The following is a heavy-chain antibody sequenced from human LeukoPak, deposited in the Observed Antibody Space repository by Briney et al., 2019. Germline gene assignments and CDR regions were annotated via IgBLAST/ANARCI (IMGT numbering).Heavy chain of an antibody. V-gene: IGHV3-21*01. CDR3: ARETYCSGGSCYKGNAFDI. Sequence: GGSLRLSCAGSEFTFRSYSMHWVRQAPGKGLEWVSSISGGSSDIYYADSVKGRFTISRDNAKNSLYLQMNSLRADDTAVYYCARETYCSGGSCYKGNAFDIWGQGTMVTVSS. CDR2: ISGGSSDI. CDR1: EFTFRSYS. D-gene: IGHD2-15*01. J-gene: IGHJ3*02.